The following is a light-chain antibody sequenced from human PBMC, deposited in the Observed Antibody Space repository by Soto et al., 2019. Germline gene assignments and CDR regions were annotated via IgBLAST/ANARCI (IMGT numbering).Light chain of an antibody. V-gene: IGLV1-44*01. CDR2: SND. Sequence: QSVLTQPPSVSGAPGQRVTISCTGNSSNLGAGYDVHWYQQFPGTAPKLLIYSNDQRPSGVPDRFSASKSGTSASLAISGLQPEDEAQYYCAAWEDSLIGLGVVFGGGTKLTVL. CDR3: AAWEDSLIGLGVV. CDR1: SSNLGAGYD. J-gene: IGLJ2*01.